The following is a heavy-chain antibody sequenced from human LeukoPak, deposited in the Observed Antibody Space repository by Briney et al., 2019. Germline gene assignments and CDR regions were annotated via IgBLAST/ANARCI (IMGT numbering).Heavy chain of an antibody. D-gene: IGHD4-17*01. V-gene: IGHV3-21*01. J-gene: IGHJ4*02. CDR3: ARDSYCDFYFDY. CDR2: ISGSSSYI. CDR1: GFTFSSYS. Sequence: GGSLRLSCAASGFTFSSYSMNWVRQAPGKGLEWVSSISGSSSYIYSADSVKGRFTISRDNAKNSLYLQMNSLRAEDTAVYYCARDSYCDFYFDYWGQGTLVTVSS.